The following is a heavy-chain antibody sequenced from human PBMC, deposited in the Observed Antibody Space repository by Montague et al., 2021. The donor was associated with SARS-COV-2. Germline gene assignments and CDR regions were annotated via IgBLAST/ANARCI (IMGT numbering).Heavy chain of an antibody. Sequence: SETLSLTCAVHGSSFSGYYWNWIRQSPGKGLEWIGEINHGGNTKFSPSLKGRLTISTDTSKNQFSLKLTSVAAADTAVYYCARLRDGVVASPILGVGPVYSDFSLDVWGRGTPVTVSS. CDR2: INHGGNT. CDR1: GSSFSGYY. J-gene: IGHJ6*03. V-gene: IGHV4-34*01. CDR3: ARLRDGVVASPILGVGPVYSDFSLDV. D-gene: IGHD3-10*01.